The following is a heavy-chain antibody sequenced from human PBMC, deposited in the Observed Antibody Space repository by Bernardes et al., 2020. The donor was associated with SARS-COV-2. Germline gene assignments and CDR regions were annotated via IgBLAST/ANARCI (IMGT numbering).Heavy chain of an antibody. J-gene: IGHJ4*02. CDR1: GFTFANYA. D-gene: IGHD2-15*01. CDR2: TSSSGAST. Sequence: GGSLRLSCAASGFTFANYAMSWVRQAPGKGLEWVSSTSSSGASTYYADSVKGRFTISRDNSKNTLYLQMNSLRAEDTAVYYCAKYLYGGGDYWGQGTLITVSP. V-gene: IGHV3-23*01. CDR3: AKYLYGGGDY.